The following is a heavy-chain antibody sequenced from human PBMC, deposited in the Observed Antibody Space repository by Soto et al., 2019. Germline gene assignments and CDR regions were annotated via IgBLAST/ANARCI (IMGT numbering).Heavy chain of an antibody. CDR3: ATGYSSSWAYYMDV. CDR2: IIPILGIA. J-gene: IGHJ6*03. Sequence: GASVKVSCKASGGTFSSYTISWVRQAPGQGLEWMGRIIPILGIANCAQKFQGRVTITADKSTSTAYMELSSLRSEDTAVYYCATGYSSSWAYYMDVWGKGTTVTVSS. V-gene: IGHV1-69*02. CDR1: GGTFSSYT. D-gene: IGHD6-13*01.